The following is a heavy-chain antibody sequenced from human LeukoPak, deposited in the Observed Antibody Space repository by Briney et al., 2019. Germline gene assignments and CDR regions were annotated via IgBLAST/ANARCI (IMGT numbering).Heavy chain of an antibody. J-gene: IGHJ4*02. Sequence: GGSLRLSCAASGFTFSTYSMNWVRQAPGKGLEWVSFISSGRSNIYYADSVKGRFTISRDNSKNTLYLQMNSLRAEDTAVYYCAKVGLTGYPYYFDYWGQGTLVTVSS. CDR2: ISSGRSNI. CDR1: GFTFSTYS. CDR3: AKVGLTGYPYYFDY. V-gene: IGHV3-21*04. D-gene: IGHD3-9*01.